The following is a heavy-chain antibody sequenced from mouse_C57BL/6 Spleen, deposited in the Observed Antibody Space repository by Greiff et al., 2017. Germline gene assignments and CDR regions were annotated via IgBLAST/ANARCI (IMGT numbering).Heavy chain of an antibody. D-gene: IGHD2-1*01. V-gene: IGHV3-6*01. CDR2: ISYDGSN. CDR1: GYSFTSGYY. Sequence: VQLQQPGPGLVKPSQSLSLTCSVTGYSFTSGYYWNWIRQFPGNKLEWMGYISYDGSNNYNPSLKNRISITCDTSKNQFFLKLNSVTTEDTATYYCASYGNYEDYWGQGTTLTVSS. J-gene: IGHJ2*01. CDR3: ASYGNYEDY.